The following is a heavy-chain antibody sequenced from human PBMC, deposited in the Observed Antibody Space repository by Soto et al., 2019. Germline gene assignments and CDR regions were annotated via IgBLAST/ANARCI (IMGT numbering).Heavy chain of an antibody. CDR2: ISHSGDT. V-gene: IGHV4-39*01. Sequence: QLRLQESGPGLVKPSGTLSLTCTVSGDSITSRDFYWGWIRRPPGQGLEWVGTISHSGDTFYNPPLNSRLTMSLDASKNQFSMRLTSVTAEDAAVYSGARQMRGPIPYFGWLSPVTSWGQGTQVTVSS. J-gene: IGHJ4*02. CDR3: ARQMRGPIPYFGWLSPVTS. CDR1: GDSITSRDFY. D-gene: IGHD3-9*01.